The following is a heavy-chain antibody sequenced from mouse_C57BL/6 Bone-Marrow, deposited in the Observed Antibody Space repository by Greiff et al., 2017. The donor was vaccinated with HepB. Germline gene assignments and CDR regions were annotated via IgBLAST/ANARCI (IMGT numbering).Heavy chain of an antibody. J-gene: IGHJ3*01. CDR3: AEGTGSFAY. V-gene: IGHV5-6*01. D-gene: IGHD4-1*01. CDR1: GFTFSSYG. CDR2: ISSGGSYI. Sequence: EVQLQESGGDLVKPGGSLKLSCAASGFTFSSYGMSWVRQTPDKRLEWVATISSGGSYIYYPDSVKGRFTISRDIAKNTLYLQMSSLKSEDTAMYYCAEGTGSFAYWGQGTLVTVSA.